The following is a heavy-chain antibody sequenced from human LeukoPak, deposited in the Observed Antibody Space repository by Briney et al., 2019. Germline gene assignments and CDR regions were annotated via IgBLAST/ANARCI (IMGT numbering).Heavy chain of an antibody. CDR1: GFTFDDYA. V-gene: IGHV3-9*01. CDR3: AKDKA. J-gene: IGHJ4*02. CDR2: ISWNSGSM. Sequence: GGSLRLSCAASGFTFDDYAMHWVRQAPGKGLEWVSGISWNSGSMGYADSVKGRFTISRDNAKNSLYLQMNSLRAEDTALYYCAKDKAWGQGTLVTVSS.